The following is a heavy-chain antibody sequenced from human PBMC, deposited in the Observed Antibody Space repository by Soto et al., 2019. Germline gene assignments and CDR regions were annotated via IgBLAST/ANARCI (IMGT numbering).Heavy chain of an antibody. CDR1: GYTFTSYA. CDR2: INAGNGNT. V-gene: IGHV1-3*01. D-gene: IGHD2-2*01. J-gene: IGHJ3*02. Sequence: VSVKVSCKASGYTFTSYAMHWVCQATGQRLEWMGWINAGNGNTKYSQKFQGRVTITRDTSASTAYMELSSLRFEDTAVYYCASEYCSSTTCYDAFDIWGQGTMVTVSS. CDR3: ASEYCSSTTCYDAFDI.